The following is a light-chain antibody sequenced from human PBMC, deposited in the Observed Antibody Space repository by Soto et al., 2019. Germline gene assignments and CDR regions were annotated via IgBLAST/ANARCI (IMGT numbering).Light chain of an antibody. CDR2: SSS. Sequence: EIVLTQSPGTLSLSPGERAILSCRASQSLSSDFLAWYQQKPGQAPRLLIYSSSNRATGIPDRFSGSGSGTDFTLTISRLEPADFAGYYCQQYGRSPLTFGGGTKVEIK. J-gene: IGKJ4*01. V-gene: IGKV3-20*01. CDR3: QQYGRSPLT. CDR1: QSLSSDF.